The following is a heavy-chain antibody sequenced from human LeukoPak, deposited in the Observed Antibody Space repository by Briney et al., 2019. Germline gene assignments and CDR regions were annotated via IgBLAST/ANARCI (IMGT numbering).Heavy chain of an antibody. CDR1: GFTFSSYW. CDR2: ISSSSSYI. D-gene: IGHD1-1*01. CDR3: ARDSTTGTTGY. J-gene: IGHJ4*02. Sequence: GSLRLSCEASGFTFSSYWMSWVRQAPGKGLEWVSSISSSSSYIYYADSVKGRFTISRDNAKNSLYLQMNSLRAEDTAVYYCARDSTTGTTGYWGQGTLVTVSS. V-gene: IGHV3-21*01.